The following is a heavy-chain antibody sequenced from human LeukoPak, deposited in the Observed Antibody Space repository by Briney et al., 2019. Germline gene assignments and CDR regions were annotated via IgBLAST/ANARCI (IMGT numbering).Heavy chain of an antibody. J-gene: IGHJ4*02. CDR1: GGSTSSYY. D-gene: IGHD5-18*01. Sequence: SETLSLTCTVSGGSTSSYYWSWIRQPPGKGLEWIGYIYYSGSTNYNPSLKSRVAISVDTSKNQFSLKLSSVTAADTAVYYCARQVGRGYNYVLDYWGQGTLVTVSS. CDR2: IYYSGST. CDR3: ARQVGRGYNYVLDY. V-gene: IGHV4-59*08.